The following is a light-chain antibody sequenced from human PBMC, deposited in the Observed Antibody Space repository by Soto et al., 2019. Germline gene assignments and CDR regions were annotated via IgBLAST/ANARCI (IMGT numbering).Light chain of an antibody. CDR3: SSSSSTLV. CDR2: EVS. CDR1: SSDVGGYNY. Sequence: QSVLTQPASVSGSPGQSITISCTGTSSDVGGYNYVSWYQQHPGKAPKLMIYEVSNRPSGVSNRFSGSKSGNTASLTISGVQAEDEADYYCSSSSSTLVFGTGTKLTVL. V-gene: IGLV2-14*01. J-gene: IGLJ1*01.